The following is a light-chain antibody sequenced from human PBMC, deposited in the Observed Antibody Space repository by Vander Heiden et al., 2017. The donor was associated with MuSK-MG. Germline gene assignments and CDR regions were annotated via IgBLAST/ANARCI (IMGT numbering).Light chain of an antibody. Sequence: DIQMTQSPSSLSASVGDRVTITCRASQSISSYLNWYQQKPGKAPKLLIYAASSLQSGVPSRFSGSGSGTDFTRTISRLQPEDFATYYWQQSYSTSTFGQGTKLEIK. CDR1: QSISSY. CDR3: QQSYSTST. CDR2: AAS. J-gene: IGKJ2*02. V-gene: IGKV1-39*01.